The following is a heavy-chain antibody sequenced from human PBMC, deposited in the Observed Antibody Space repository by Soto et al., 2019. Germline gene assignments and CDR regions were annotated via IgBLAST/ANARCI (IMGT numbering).Heavy chain of an antibody. D-gene: IGHD2-15*01. CDR2: ISAYNGNT. CDR1: GYTFTSYG. J-gene: IGHJ4*02. CDR3: ARDLGGGCSGGSCYSFPFDY. Sequence: SVKVSCKASGYTFTSYGISWVRQAPGQGLEWMGWISAYNGNTNYAQKLQGRITMTTDTSTSTAYMELRSLRSDDTAVYYCARDLGGGCSGGSCYSFPFDYWGQGTLVTVSS. V-gene: IGHV1-18*01.